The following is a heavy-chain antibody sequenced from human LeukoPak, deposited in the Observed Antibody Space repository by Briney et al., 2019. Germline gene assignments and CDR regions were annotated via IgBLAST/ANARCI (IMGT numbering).Heavy chain of an antibody. CDR2: IVPILRTA. CDR1: GGTFSNYA. V-gene: IGHV1-69*05. D-gene: IGHD3-22*01. CDR3: ARDRYYDSRGNFYESGY. Sequence: SVKVSCKTSGGTFSNYAITWVRQAPGQGLEWMGWIVPILRTANYAQKFQGRLTITTDESTSTAYMDLNRLTSEDTAVYYCARDRYYDSRGNFYESGYWGQGTLVTVSS. J-gene: IGHJ4*02.